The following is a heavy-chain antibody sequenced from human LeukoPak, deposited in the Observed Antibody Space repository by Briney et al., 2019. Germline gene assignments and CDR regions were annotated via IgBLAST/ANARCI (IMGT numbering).Heavy chain of an antibody. V-gene: IGHV3-73*01. J-gene: IGHJ6*02. CDR3: TRRSGSGWKYYYYGMDV. CDR2: IRSKANSYAT. D-gene: IGHD6-19*01. Sequence: PGGSLRLSCAASGFTFSGSAMHWVRQASGKGLEWVGRIRSKANSYATAYAASVKGRFTISRDDSKNTAYLQMNSLKTEDTAVYYCTRRSGSGWKYYYYGMDVWGQGTTVTVSS. CDR1: GFTFSGSA.